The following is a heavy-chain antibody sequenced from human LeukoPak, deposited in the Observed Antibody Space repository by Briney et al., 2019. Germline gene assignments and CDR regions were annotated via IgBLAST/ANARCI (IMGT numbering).Heavy chain of an antibody. D-gene: IGHD2-15*01. Sequence: SETLSLTCTVSGGSISSYYWSWIRQPPGKGLEWIGYIYYSGSTNYNPSLKSRVTISVDTSKNQFSLKLSSVTAADTAVYYCARGAVVVAARTFDYWGQRTLVTVSS. J-gene: IGHJ4*02. CDR2: IYYSGST. CDR1: GGSISSYY. V-gene: IGHV4-59*08. CDR3: ARGAVVVAARTFDY.